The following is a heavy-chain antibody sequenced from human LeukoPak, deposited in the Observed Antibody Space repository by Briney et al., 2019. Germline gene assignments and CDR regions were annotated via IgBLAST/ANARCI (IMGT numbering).Heavy chain of an antibody. CDR2: INLRGST. D-gene: IGHD6-19*01. V-gene: IGHV4-34*01. J-gene: IGHJ4*02. CDR3: ARREVSSGWAFDY. CDR1: GGSFNDYY. Sequence: SETLSLTCAVYGGSFNDYYWNWIRQPPGKGLEWIGEINLRGSTTYNPSLKSRVTISLDESKNQFSLKLSSVTAADTAVYYCARREVSSGWAFDYWGQGTLVTVSS.